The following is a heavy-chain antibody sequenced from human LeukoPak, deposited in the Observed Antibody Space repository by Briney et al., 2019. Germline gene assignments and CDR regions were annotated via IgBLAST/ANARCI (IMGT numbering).Heavy chain of an antibody. V-gene: IGHV3-53*01. CDR3: VRENLGIEY. J-gene: IGHJ4*02. D-gene: IGHD1-7*01. CDR1: GTIVSTNY. CDR2: LYMNDNT. Sequence: GGSLRLSCVSSGTIVSTNYMHWVRQAPGKGLESVSILYMNDNTYYAGSVKGRFTISRDSSKKTLYLQISSLRAEDTAVYYCVRENLGIEYWGQGTLVTVS.